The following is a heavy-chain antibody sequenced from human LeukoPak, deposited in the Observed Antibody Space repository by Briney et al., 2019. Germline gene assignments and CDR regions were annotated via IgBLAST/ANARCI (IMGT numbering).Heavy chain of an antibody. V-gene: IGHV3-66*01. CDR2: IYSGGST. CDR1: GFTVSSNY. D-gene: IGHD5-18*01. J-gene: IGHJ4*02. CDR3: ARAVGWTYGYGL. Sequence: GGSLRLSCAASGFTVSSNYMSWVRQAPGKGLEWVSVIYSGGSTYYADSVKGRFTISRDNSKNTLYLQMNSLRAEDTAVYYCARAVGWTYGYGLWGQGTLVTVSS.